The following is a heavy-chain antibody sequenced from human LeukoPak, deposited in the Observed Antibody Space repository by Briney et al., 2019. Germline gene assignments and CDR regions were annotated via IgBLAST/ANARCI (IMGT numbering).Heavy chain of an antibody. CDR1: GYSFSGYW. D-gene: IGHD3-22*01. CDR2: IYPDDSDT. Sequence: GESLKISCQSSGYSFSGYWIGWVRQMPGRGLEWMGIIYPDDSDTRYSPSFQGQVTISADKSISTAYLQWSSLKASDTAMYYCARFDYYDSSGYVFDYWGQGTLVTVSS. J-gene: IGHJ4*02. V-gene: IGHV5-51*01. CDR3: ARFDYYDSSGYVFDY.